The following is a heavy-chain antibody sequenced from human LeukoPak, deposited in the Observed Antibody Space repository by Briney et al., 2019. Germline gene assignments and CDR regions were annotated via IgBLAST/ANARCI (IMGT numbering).Heavy chain of an antibody. CDR1: GYTFSSYE. D-gene: IGHD4-17*01. Sequence: GGSLRLTCAASGYTFSSYEMDWVHQAPGKGLEWVSYISSSGSTIYYADSVKGRFTISRDNAKNSLYLQMNSLRAEDTAVYYCARDRNDYGDYYYYYYYMDVWGKGTTVTVSS. CDR3: ARDRNDYGDYYYYYYYMDV. V-gene: IGHV3-48*03. CDR2: ISSSGSTI. J-gene: IGHJ6*03.